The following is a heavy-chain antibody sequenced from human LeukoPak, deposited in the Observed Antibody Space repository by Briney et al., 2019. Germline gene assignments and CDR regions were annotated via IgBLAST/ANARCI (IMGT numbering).Heavy chain of an antibody. V-gene: IGHV4-61*02. D-gene: IGHD2-2*01. CDR2: IYTGGST. Sequence: SQTLSLTCTVSGGSTSSGSYYWSGIRQPAGKGLEWIGRIYTGGSTNYNPSLKSRVTISVDTSKNQFSLKLSSVTAADTAVYYCARETGDEVGYCSSTSCYLLDYWGQGTLVTVSS. J-gene: IGHJ4*02. CDR3: ARETGDEVGYCSSTSCYLLDY. CDR1: GGSTSSGSYY.